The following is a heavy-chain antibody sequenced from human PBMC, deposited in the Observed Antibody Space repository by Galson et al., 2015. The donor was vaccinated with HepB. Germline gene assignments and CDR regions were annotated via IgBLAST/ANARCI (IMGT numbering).Heavy chain of an antibody. V-gene: IGHV1-69*13. CDR1: GGTSSSYA. CDR3: ARGGYYDSSGYYREGYYYYYGMDV. CDR2: IIPIFGTA. D-gene: IGHD3-22*01. J-gene: IGHJ6*02. Sequence: SVKVSCKASGGTSSSYAISWVRQAPGQGLEWMGGIIPIFGTANYAQKFQGRVTITADESTSTAYMELSSLRSEDTAVYYCARGGYYDSSGYYREGYYYYYGMDVWGQGTTVTVSS.